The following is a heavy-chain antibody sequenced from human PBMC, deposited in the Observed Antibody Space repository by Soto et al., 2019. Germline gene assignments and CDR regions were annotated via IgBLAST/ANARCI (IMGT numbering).Heavy chain of an antibody. V-gene: IGHV1-8*01. D-gene: IGHD2-8*01. CDR2: MNPNSGNT. J-gene: IGHJ6*03. CDR1: GYTFTSYD. Sequence: ASVKVSCKASGYTFTSYDINWVRQATGQGLEWMGWMNPNSGNTGYAQKFQGRVTMTRNTSISTAYMELSSLRSEDTAVYYCARDTDRYCTNGVCTSLDYYYYMDVWGKGTTVTVSS. CDR3: ARDTDRYCTNGVCTSLDYYYYMDV.